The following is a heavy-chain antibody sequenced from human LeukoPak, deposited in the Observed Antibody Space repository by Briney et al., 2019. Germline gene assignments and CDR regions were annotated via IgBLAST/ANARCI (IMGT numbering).Heavy chain of an antibody. J-gene: IGHJ3*02. Sequence: GGSLRLSCAASGFIFNNYALTWVRQAPGKGLEWVSTSSGNGGSATFTYYADSVKGRFTISRDNSKNTLYLQMNSLRAEDTAVYYCAKDLILTSYHDAFDIWGQGTMVTVSS. V-gene: IGHV3-23*01. CDR1: GFIFNNYA. CDR2: SSGNGGSATFT. CDR3: AKDLILTSYHDAFDI. D-gene: IGHD3-9*01.